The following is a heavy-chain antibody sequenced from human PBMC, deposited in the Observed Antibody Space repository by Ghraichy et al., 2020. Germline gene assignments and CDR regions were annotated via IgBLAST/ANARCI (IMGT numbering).Heavy chain of an antibody. D-gene: IGHD2/OR15-2a*01. V-gene: IGHV3-30*18. CDR3: AKERSFFDSTNYWEK. CDR1: GFTFSNYG. CDR2: ISYDGRNK. Sequence: SLNISCAAAGFTFSNYGMHWVRQAPGKGLEWLGVISYDGRNKNYVDSVKGRFTFSRDSSNNTLYLQMTSLRAEDTAFYYCAKERSFFDSTNYWEKWGPGTLVTVSS. J-gene: IGHJ4*02.